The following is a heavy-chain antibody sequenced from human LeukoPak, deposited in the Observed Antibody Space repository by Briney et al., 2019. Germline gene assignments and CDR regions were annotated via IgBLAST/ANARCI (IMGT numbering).Heavy chain of an antibody. CDR2: IYPGDSDT. Sequence: GESLRISFKGSGYRFTNYWIVWVRPMPGKGLEWMGIIYPGDSDTRYSPSFQGQVTISADKSISTAYLQWSSLKASDTAMYYCARHDRADYYYYGMDVWGQGTTVTVSS. CDR1: GYRFTNYW. CDR3: ARHDRADYYYYGMDV. V-gene: IGHV5-51*01. D-gene: IGHD1-14*01. J-gene: IGHJ6*02.